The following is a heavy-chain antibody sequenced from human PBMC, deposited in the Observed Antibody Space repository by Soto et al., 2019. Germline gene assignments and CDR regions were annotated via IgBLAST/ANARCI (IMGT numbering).Heavy chain of an antibody. Sequence: QVQLVESGGGVVQPGRSLRLSCAASGFSFSGYGFHWVRQAPGKGLEWVAVISNDGGHKDYVDSVKGRFTISRDNSKNTLYLHMNSLRAEDTAVYYCAKDGRYYDSSQGMDAFDIWGQGTMVTVSS. CDR2: ISNDGGHK. V-gene: IGHV3-30*18. J-gene: IGHJ3*02. D-gene: IGHD3-22*01. CDR1: GFSFSGYG. CDR3: AKDGRYYDSSQGMDAFDI.